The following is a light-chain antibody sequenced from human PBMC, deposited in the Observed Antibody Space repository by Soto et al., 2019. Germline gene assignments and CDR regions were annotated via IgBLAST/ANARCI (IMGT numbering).Light chain of an antibody. CDR3: SSYAGSNNVV. Sequence: QSVLTQPPSASGSPGQSVTISCTGTSSDVGGYNYVSWYQQHPGNAPKLMIYEVSKRPSGVPDRFSGSKSGNTASLTVSGLQAEEEADYYCSSYAGSNNVVFGGGTKLTVL. V-gene: IGLV2-8*01. J-gene: IGLJ3*02. CDR1: SSDVGGYNY. CDR2: EVS.